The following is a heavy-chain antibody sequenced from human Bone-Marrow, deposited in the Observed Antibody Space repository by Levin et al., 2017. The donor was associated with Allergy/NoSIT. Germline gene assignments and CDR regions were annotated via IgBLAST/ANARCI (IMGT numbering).Heavy chain of an antibody. Sequence: ASVKVSCAASGFTFSSYAMSWVRQAPGKGLEWVSAISGSGGSTYYADSVKGRFTISRDNSKNTLYLQMKSLRAEDTAVYYCAKAYVGYDNSGYFATQFYFDYWGQGTLVTVSS. CDR2: ISGSGGST. J-gene: IGHJ4*02. CDR3: AKAYVGYDNSGYFATQFYFDY. CDR1: GFTFSSYA. V-gene: IGHV3-23*01. D-gene: IGHD3-22*01.